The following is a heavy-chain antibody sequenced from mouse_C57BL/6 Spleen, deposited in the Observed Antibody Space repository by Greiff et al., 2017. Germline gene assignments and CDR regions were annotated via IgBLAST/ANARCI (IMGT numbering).Heavy chain of an antibody. J-gene: IGHJ2*01. V-gene: IGHV1-69*01. CDR2: IDPSDSYT. CDR1: GYTFTSYW. D-gene: IGHD1-1*01. Sequence: QVQLQQPGAELVMPGASVKLSCKASGYTFTSYWMHWVKQRPGQGLEWIGEIDPSDSYTNYNQKFKGKSTLPVDKSSSTAYMQLSSLTSEDSAVYYCARDYYGGSENWGQGTTLTVSS. CDR3: ARDYYGGSEN.